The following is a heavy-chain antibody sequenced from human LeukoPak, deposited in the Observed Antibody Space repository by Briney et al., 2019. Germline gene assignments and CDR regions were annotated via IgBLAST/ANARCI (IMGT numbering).Heavy chain of an antibody. V-gene: IGHV4-61*02. Sequence: SETLSLTCTVSGGSISSGSYYWSWIRQPAGKGLEWIGRIYTSGSTNYNPSLKSRVTISVDTSKNQFSLKLSSVTAADTAVYYCARTLRNGAFNIGFDYWGQGTLVTVSS. CDR1: GGSISSGSYY. J-gene: IGHJ4*02. CDR2: IYTSGST. CDR3: ARTLRNGAFNIGFDY. D-gene: IGHD2-8*01.